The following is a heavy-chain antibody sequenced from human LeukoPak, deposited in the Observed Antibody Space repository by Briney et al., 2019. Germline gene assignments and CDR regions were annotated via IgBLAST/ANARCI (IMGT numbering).Heavy chain of an antibody. CDR3: AENDYSNHDYYYYYMDV. Sequence: PGGSLRLSCAASGFTFSSYAMHWVRQAPGKGLEWVAVISYDGSNKYYADSVKGRFTISRDNSKNTLYLQMNSLRAEDTAVYYCAENDYSNHDYYYYYMDVWGKGTTVTVSS. D-gene: IGHD4-11*01. CDR1: GFTFSSYA. V-gene: IGHV3-30-3*01. CDR2: ISYDGSNK. J-gene: IGHJ6*03.